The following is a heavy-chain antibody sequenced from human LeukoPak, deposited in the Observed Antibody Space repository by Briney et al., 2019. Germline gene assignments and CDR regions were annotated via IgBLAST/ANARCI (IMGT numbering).Heavy chain of an antibody. CDR1: GGSISGYY. CDR3: ASRNIAARPYDAFDI. Sequence: SETLSLTCTVSGGSISGYYWSWIRQPPGKGLEWIGYIYYSGSTNYNPSLKSRVTISVDTSKNQFSLKLSSVTAPDTAVYYCASRNIAARPYDAFDIWGQGTMVTVSS. D-gene: IGHD6-6*01. V-gene: IGHV4-59*08. CDR2: IYYSGST. J-gene: IGHJ3*02.